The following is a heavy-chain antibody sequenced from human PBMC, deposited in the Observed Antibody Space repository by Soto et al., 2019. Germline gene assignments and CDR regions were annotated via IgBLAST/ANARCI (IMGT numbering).Heavy chain of an antibody. V-gene: IGHV4-31*03. CDR2: IYYSGST. D-gene: IGHD3-10*01. Sequence: KTSETLSLTCTVSGGSISSGGYYWSWIRQHPGKGLEWIGYIYYSGSTYYNPSLKSRVTISVDTSKNQFSLKLSSVTAADTAVYYCARFGGFGELLSGPTDYWGQGTLVTVSS. CDR3: ARFGGFGELLSGPTDY. J-gene: IGHJ4*02. CDR1: GGSISSGGYY.